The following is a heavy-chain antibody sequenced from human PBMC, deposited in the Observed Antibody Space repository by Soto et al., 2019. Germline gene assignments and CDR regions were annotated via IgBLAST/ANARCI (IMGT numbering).Heavy chain of an antibody. CDR2: IYYSGST. D-gene: IGHD3-10*01. V-gene: IGHV4-39*01. CDR3: AGSLITMVPEAD. Sequence: QLQLQESGPGLVKPSETLSLTCTVSGGSISSSSYYWGWIRQPPGKGLEWIGSIYYSGSTYYNPYLKSRVTISVDTSKNQFSLKLSSVTAADTAVYYCAGSLITMVPEADGGQGTLVTVSS. CDR1: GGSISSSSYY. J-gene: IGHJ4*02.